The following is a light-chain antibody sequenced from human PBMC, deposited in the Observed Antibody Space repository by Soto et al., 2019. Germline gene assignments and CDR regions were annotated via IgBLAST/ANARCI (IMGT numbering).Light chain of an antibody. Sequence: QSALTQPASVSGSPGQSITISCTGTSSDVGGYNYVSWYQQHPGKAPKLMIYEVSNRPSGVSNRFSGSESGNTASLTISGLQDEDEADYYCSSYTSSSTPTWVFGGGTKRTVL. CDR3: SSYTSSSTPTWV. CDR1: SSDVGGYNY. J-gene: IGLJ3*02. CDR2: EVS. V-gene: IGLV2-14*01.